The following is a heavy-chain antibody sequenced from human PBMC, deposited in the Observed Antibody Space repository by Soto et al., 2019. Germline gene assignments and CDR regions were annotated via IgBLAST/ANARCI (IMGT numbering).Heavy chain of an antibody. V-gene: IGHV1-8*01. CDR1: GYTFASYN. Sequence: GASVKVCCKASGYTFASYNIYWVRQVKGQGLEWMGWMNPNSGDKGYAQKFLDRVIMTRDTTIKTAYLELTSLTSEDTAVYYCARGGPYLRWLPCFAPWGQGTLVTVSS. CDR3: ARGGPYLRWLPCFAP. J-gene: IGHJ5*02. CDR2: MNPNSGDK. D-gene: IGHD3-10*01.